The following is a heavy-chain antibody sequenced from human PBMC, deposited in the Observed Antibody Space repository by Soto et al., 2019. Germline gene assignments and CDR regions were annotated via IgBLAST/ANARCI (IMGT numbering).Heavy chain of an antibody. CDR3: ARAPSIRGYSYGSRDY. Sequence: ASVKVYCKASGYAFTSYDINWVRQATGQGLEWMGWMNPNSGNTGYAQRFQGRVTMTRDTSISTAYMELSSLRSEDTAVYYCARAPSIRGYSYGSRDYWGQGTLVTVSS. CDR2: MNPNSGNT. V-gene: IGHV1-8*01. D-gene: IGHD5-18*01. J-gene: IGHJ4*02. CDR1: GYAFTSYD.